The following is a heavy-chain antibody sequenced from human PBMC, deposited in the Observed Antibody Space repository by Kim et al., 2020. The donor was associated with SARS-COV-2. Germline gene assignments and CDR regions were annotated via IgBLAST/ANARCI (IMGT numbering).Heavy chain of an antibody. Sequence: SGPTLVKPTETLTLTCTVSGFSLSNRRMGVSWIRQPPGKALEWLAHIFSNDEKSYSTSLKSRLTISKDTSRSQVFLTMTNMDPVDTATYYCALGDFWNWNYASGANWFDPWGQGTLVTVSS. V-gene: IGHV2-26*01. J-gene: IGHJ5*02. CDR1: GFSLSNRRMG. D-gene: IGHD1-7*01. CDR2: IFSNDEK. CDR3: ALGDFWNWNYASGANWFDP.